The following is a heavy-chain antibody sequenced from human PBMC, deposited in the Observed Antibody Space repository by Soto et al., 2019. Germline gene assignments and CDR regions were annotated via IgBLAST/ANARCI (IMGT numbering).Heavy chain of an antibody. CDR2: ISGSGGST. V-gene: IGHV3-23*01. CDR3: AKDEKAAPYSSSWYDPRIGYFDY. D-gene: IGHD6-13*01. Sequence: EVQLLESGGGLVQPGGSLRLSCAASGFTFSSYAMSWVRQAPGKGLEWVSAISGSGGSTYYADSVKGRFTISRDNSKNTLYLQMNSLRAEDTAVYYCAKDEKAAPYSSSWYDPRIGYFDYWGQGTLVTVSS. J-gene: IGHJ4*02. CDR1: GFTFSSYA.